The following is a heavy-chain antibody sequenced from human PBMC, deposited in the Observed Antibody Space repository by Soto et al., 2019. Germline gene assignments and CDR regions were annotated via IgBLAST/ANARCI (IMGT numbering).Heavy chain of an antibody. CDR2: INPHGGST. CDR1: GGTFRSHA. Sequence: QVQLEQSGAEVKKPGSSVKVSCKASGGTFRSHAISWVRQAPGQGLEWMGIINPHGGSTIYAQQFRGRVTMTRDTSTSTVYMDLRSLTSEDTAFYYCARSSGGNFGIIIEGTNWFAPWGQGTLVTVSS. CDR3: ARSSGGNFGIIIEGTNWFAP. D-gene: IGHD3-3*01. V-gene: IGHV1-46*01. J-gene: IGHJ5*02.